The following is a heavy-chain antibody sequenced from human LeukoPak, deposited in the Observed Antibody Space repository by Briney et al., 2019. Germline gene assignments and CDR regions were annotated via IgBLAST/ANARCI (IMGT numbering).Heavy chain of an antibody. D-gene: IGHD4-11*01. V-gene: IGHV4-61*01. CDR1: GYSISSGYY. CDR3: ARHDYSNPGDAFDI. J-gene: IGHJ3*02. Sequence: PSETLSLTCTVSGYSISSGYYWSWIRQPPGKGLEWIGYIYYSGSTNYNPSLKSRVTISVDTSKNQLSLKLSSVTAADTAVYYCARHDYSNPGDAFDIWGQGTMVTVSS. CDR2: IYYSGST.